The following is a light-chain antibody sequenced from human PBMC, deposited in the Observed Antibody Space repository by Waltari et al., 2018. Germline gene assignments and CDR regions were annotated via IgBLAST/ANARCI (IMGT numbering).Light chain of an antibody. V-gene: IGLV3-19*01. CDR1: SLRTSS. J-gene: IGLJ2*01. Sequence: SSELTQDPAVSVAFGQTVRITCQGASLRTSSASWYQQKSGQAPILVFFGKNKRPSGIPDRFSGYNSETTTSLTITGAQAEDEADYYCSSRDSSASHVLFAGGTKLTVL. CDR3: SSRDSSASHVL. CDR2: GKN.